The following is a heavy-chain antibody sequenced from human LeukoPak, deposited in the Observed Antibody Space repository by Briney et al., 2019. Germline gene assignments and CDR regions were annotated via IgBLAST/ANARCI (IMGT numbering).Heavy chain of an antibody. V-gene: IGHV3-53*01. J-gene: IGHJ6*03. CDR3: AILRNFYYYMDV. CDR1: GFTVSDNY. CDR2: IHSGGST. Sequence: PGGSLRLSCAASGFTVSDNYMSWVRQAPGEGLEWVSVIHSGGSTYYADSVKGRFTISRDKSKNTLYLQMNSLRAEDTAVYYCAILRNFYYYMDVWGKGTTVTVSS.